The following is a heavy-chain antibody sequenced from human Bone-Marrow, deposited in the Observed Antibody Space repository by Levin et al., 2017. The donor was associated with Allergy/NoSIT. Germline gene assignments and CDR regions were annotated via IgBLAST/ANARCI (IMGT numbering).Heavy chain of an antibody. CDR3: SRGTMIAVVISDYYYYGMDV. Sequence: GGSLRLSCAGSGFLFSDYHFNWIRQAPGKGLEWVAYMGTTSGAIYYADSVRGRFKITRDNAKKTLFLQMNGLRAEDTAVYYCSRGTMIAVVISDYYYYGMDVWGQGTAVTVS. V-gene: IGHV3-11*01. CDR2: MGTTSGAI. D-gene: IGHD3-22*01. CDR1: GFLFSDYH. J-gene: IGHJ6*02.